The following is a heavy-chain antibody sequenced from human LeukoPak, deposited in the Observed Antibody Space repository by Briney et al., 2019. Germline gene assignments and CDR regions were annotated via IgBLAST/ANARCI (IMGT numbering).Heavy chain of an antibody. V-gene: IGHV3-9*01. D-gene: IGHD3-3*01. CDR2: ISWNSGSI. CDR1: GFTFDDYA. CDR3: AKVSVRFLEWLSRYYFDY. J-gene: IGHJ4*02. Sequence: GGSLRLSCAASGFTFDDYAMHWVRQAPGKGLEWVSGISWNSGSIGYADSVKGRFTISRDNAKNSLYPQMNSLRAEDTALYYCAKVSVRFLEWLSRYYFDYWGQGTLVTVSS.